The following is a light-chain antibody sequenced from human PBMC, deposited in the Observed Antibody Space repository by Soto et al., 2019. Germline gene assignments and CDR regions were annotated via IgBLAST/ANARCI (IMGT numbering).Light chain of an antibody. CDR2: GNN. J-gene: IGLJ1*01. V-gene: IGLV1-40*01. CDR3: QSYDNSLSATSV. Sequence: QSVLTQPPSVSGAPGQRVTMSCTGSSSNIGAGYDVHWYQQVPGTAPKLLIYGNNNRPSGISDRVSGSTSGTSASLAITGLQADDEDDYYCQSYDNSLSATSVFGPGTNLTVL. CDR1: SSNIGAGYD.